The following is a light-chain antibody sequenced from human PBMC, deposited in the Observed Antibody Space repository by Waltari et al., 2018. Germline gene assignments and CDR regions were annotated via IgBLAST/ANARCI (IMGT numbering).Light chain of an antibody. CDR2: SAS. CDR3: QQGNSFPPT. Sequence: DSQMTQSPSSVSASVGDRVTITCRASQGISTWLAWYQQKPGNAPKLLIYSASTLQTGVPSRFSGSGSGTDFSLTIDSLQPEDFATYYCQQGNSFPPTFGQGTKVEIK. V-gene: IGKV1D-12*01. CDR1: QGISTW. J-gene: IGKJ1*01.